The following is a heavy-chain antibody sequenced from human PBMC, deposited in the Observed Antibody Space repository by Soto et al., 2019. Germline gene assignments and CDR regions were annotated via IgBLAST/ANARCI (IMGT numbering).Heavy chain of an antibody. D-gene: IGHD4-17*01. CDR2: ISYDGSNK. J-gene: IGHJ3*02. CDR1: GFTFSSYG. V-gene: IGHV3-30*18. Sequence: QVQLVESGGGVVQPGRSLRLSCAASGFTFSSYGMHWVRQAPGKGLEWVAVISYDGSNKYYADSVKGRFTISRDNSKNELYLQMNSLRAEDKAVYYCAQPSALSYGGTTDAFDIWGQGTMVTVSS. CDR3: AQPSALSYGGTTDAFDI.